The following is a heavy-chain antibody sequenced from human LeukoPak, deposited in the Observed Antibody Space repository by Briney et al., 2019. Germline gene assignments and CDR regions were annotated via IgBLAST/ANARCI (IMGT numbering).Heavy chain of an antibody. D-gene: IGHD3-22*01. CDR3: TTDRYYDNSELQFQH. CDR2: IKRETDGGTI. J-gene: IGHJ1*01. V-gene: IGHV3-15*01. CDR1: GFTFCSYW. Sequence: GGSLRLSCAASGFTFCSYWMHWVRQAPGKGLEWLGRIKRETDGGTIDYAAPVKGRFTISRDDSRNTLYLQMDSLKIEDTAVYYCTTDRYYDNSELQFQHWGQGTLVTVSS.